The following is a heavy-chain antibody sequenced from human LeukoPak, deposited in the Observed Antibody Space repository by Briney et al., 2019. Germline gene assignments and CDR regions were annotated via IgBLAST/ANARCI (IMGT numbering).Heavy chain of an antibody. V-gene: IGHV4-39*01. Sequence: SETLSLTCTVSGGSITSNSYYWGWIRQPPGKGLEWIGSIYYSGSTYYNPSLTSRVTISVDTSKNQFSLKLSSVTAADTAVYYCARHKDYYYSYMDVWGKGTTVTISS. CDR2: IYYSGST. CDR1: GGSITSNSYY. CDR3: ARHKDYYYSYMDV. J-gene: IGHJ6*03.